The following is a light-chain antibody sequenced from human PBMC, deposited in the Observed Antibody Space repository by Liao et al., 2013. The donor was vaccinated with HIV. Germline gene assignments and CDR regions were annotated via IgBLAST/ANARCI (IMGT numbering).Light chain of an antibody. CDR2: QGN. Sequence: SYVLTQPPSLSVSPGQTANITCSEDQSGDADVSWYQQKAGQSPVLIIFQGNKRPSGIPERFSGSTSGNTATLAISGTQPMDEADYFCQAWDKNIVVFGGGTRLTVL. CDR1: QSGDAD. V-gene: IGLV3-1*01. CDR3: QAWDKNIVV. J-gene: IGLJ2*01.